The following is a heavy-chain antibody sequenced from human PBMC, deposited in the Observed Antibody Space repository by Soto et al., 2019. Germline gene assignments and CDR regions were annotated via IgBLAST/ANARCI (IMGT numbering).Heavy chain of an antibody. J-gene: IGHJ4*02. CDR3: ARVVATISVLDY. CDR2: IDWDDDK. D-gene: IGHD5-12*01. CDR1: GFSLSTSGMC. V-gene: IGHV2-70*11. Sequence: SGPTLVNPTQTLTLTCTFSGFSLSTSGMCVSWIRQPPGKALGWLARIDWDDDKYYSTSLKTRLTISKDTSKNQVVLTMTNMDPVDTATYYCARVVATISVLDYWGQGTLVTVLL.